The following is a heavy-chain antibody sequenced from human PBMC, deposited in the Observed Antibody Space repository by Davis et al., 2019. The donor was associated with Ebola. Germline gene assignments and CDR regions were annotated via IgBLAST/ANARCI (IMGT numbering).Heavy chain of an antibody. D-gene: IGHD5-18*01. V-gene: IGHV3-21*06. J-gene: IGHJ4*02. CDR2: ISYSNTYT. Sequence: GESLKISCAASGFNFKTYSMNWVRQAPGKGLEWVSSISYSNTYTFYADSVQGRFTVSRDDAQNSVYLEMNSLRLEDTAIYYCVPGTWIRGQGTLVTVSS. CDR1: GFNFKTYS. CDR3: VPGTWI.